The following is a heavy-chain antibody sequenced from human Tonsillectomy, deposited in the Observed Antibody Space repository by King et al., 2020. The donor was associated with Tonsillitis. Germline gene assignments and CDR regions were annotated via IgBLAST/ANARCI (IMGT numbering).Heavy chain of an antibody. CDR2: IRSKANSYAT. J-gene: IGHJ4*02. CDR3: TRTKKGWELDY. Sequence: VQLVESGGGLVQPGGSLKLSCAASGFTFSGSAMHWVRQASGKGLEWVGRIRSKANSYATAYAASVKGRFTISSDDSKNTAYLQMNSLKTEDTAVYYCTRTKKGWELDYWGQGTLVTVSS. V-gene: IGHV3-73*01. D-gene: IGHD6-19*01. CDR1: GFTFSGSA.